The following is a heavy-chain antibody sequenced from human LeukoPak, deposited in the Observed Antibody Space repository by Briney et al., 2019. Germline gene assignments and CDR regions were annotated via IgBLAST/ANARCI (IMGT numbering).Heavy chain of an antibody. CDR3: ARQSYRIAARPSDAFYV. CDR1: GYTFTSYD. J-gene: IGHJ3*01. CDR2: ISAYNGNK. Sequence: ASVKVSCKASGYTFTSYDISWVRQAPGQGLEWMGWISAYNGNKKYVQRLQDRVTMTTDTSTSTAYMELRSLRSDDTAVYHCARQSYRIAARPSDAFYVWGQGTMVTVSS. V-gene: IGHV1-18*01. D-gene: IGHD6-6*01.